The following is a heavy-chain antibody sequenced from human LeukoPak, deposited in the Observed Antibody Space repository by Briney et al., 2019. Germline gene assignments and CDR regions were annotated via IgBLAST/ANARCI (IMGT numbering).Heavy chain of an antibody. CDR2: IKQDGSEK. Sequence: GGSLKLSCAASGFTFSSYWMSWVRQAPGKGLEWVANIKQDGSEKYYVDSVKGRFTISRDNAKNSLYLQMHSLRAEDTAVYYCARDSSSWLIYFDYWGQGTLVTVSS. V-gene: IGHV3-7*01. CDR3: ARDSSSWLIYFDY. CDR1: GFTFSSYW. J-gene: IGHJ4*02. D-gene: IGHD6-13*01.